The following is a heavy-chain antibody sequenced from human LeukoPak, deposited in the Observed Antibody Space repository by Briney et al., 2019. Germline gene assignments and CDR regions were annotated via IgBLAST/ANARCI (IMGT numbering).Heavy chain of an antibody. D-gene: IGHD6-13*01. CDR1: GYSISSGYF. CDR2: IYHSGST. Sequence: PSETLSLTCTVSGYSISSGYFWGWIRQPPGKGLEWIGTIYHSGSTYYNASLESRVTISVDTSKNQFSLKLSSVTAADTAAYYCARAYSSSWYFNWFDPWGQGTLVTVSS. V-gene: IGHV4-38-2*02. CDR3: ARAYSSSWYFNWFDP. J-gene: IGHJ5*02.